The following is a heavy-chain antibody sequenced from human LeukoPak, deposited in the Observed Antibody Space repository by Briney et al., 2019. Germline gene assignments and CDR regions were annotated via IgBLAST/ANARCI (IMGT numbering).Heavy chain of an antibody. J-gene: IGHJ6*03. CDR1: GYTFTSYY. CDR3: ARDNNPASIAAADYYYYMDV. Sequence: ASVKVSCKASGYTFTSYYMHWVRQAPGQGLEWMGIINPSGGSTSYAQKFQGRVTMTRDMSTSTVYMELSSLRSEDTAVYYCARDNNPASIAAADYYYYMDVWGKGTTVTVSS. CDR2: INPSGGST. D-gene: IGHD6-13*01. V-gene: IGHV1-46*01.